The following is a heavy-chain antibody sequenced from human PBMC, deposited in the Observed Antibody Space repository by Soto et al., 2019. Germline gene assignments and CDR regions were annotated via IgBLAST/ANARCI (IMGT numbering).Heavy chain of an antibody. CDR1: GGTFSSYA. V-gene: IGHV1-69*12. CDR2: IIPIFGTA. Sequence: QVQLVQSGAEVKKPGSSVKVSCKASGGTFSSYAISWVRQAPGQGLEWMGGIIPIFGTANYAQKFQGRVTITADESTSTAYMELSSLRSEDTAVYYCARGGLRFGELLYGAWFDPWGQGTLVTVSS. D-gene: IGHD3-10*01. CDR3: ARGGLRFGELLYGAWFDP. J-gene: IGHJ5*02.